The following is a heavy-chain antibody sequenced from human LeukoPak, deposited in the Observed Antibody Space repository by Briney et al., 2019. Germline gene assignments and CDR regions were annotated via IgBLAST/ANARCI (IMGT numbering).Heavy chain of an antibody. CDR1: GGSISSYF. Sequence: SETLSLTCNVSGGSISSYFWGWIRQPPGKGLEWIGYIYHSGSTYYNPSLKSRVTISVDRSKNQFSLKLSSVTAADTAVYYCARDRHALIDYWGQGTLVTVSS. V-gene: IGHV4-30-2*01. J-gene: IGHJ4*02. CDR2: IYHSGST. CDR3: ARDRHALIDY. D-gene: IGHD2-2*01.